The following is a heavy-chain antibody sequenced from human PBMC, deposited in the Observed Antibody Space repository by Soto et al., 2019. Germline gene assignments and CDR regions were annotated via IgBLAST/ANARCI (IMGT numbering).Heavy chain of an antibody. CDR2: IYYSGST. Sequence: QVQLQESGPGLVKPSETLSLTCTVSCGSISSYYWSWIRQPPGKGLEWIGYIYYSGSTNYNPSLKSRVTISVDTSKNQFSLKLSSVTAADTAVYYCARGGYGSSYWYFDLWGRGTLVTVSS. V-gene: IGHV4-59*01. CDR3: ARGGYGSSYWYFDL. CDR1: CGSISSYY. D-gene: IGHD5-18*01. J-gene: IGHJ2*01.